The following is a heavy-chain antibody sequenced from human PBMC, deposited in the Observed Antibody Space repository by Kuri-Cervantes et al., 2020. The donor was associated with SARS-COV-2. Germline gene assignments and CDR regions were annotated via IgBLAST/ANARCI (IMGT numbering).Heavy chain of an antibody. CDR3: ARDYCSSTSCDNDASDI. V-gene: IGHV3-7*01. CDR2: IKQDGSEK. Sequence: GESLKISCAASGFTFSSYWMSWVRQAPGKGLEWVANIKQDGSEKYYVDSVKGRFTISRDNAKNSLYLQMNSLRAEDTAVYYCARDYCSSTSCDNDASDIWGQGTMVTVSS. CDR1: GFTFSSYW. D-gene: IGHD2-2*02. J-gene: IGHJ3*02.